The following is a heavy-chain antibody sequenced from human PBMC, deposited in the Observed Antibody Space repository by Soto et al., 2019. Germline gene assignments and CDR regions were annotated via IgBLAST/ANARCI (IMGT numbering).Heavy chain of an antibody. CDR3: ARDFYGDYERDAFDI. CDR1: GYTFTSYG. V-gene: IGHV1-18*01. Sequence: GASVKVSCKASGYTFTSYGISWVRQAPGQGLEWMGWISAYNGNTNYAQKLQGRVTMTTDTSTSTAYMELRSLRSDDTAVYYCARDFYGDYERDAFDIWGQGTMVTVSS. D-gene: IGHD4-17*01. CDR2: ISAYNGNT. J-gene: IGHJ3*02.